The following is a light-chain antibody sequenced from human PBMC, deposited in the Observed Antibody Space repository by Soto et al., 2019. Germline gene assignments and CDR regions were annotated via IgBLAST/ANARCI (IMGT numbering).Light chain of an antibody. CDR1: QSVSSN. CDR2: GAS. Sequence: EIVMTQSPATLFVSPGDRATLSCRASQSVSSNLAWYQQKPGQAPRFISYGASTRATGTPARFSGSGSGTEFTLTISSLKSEDFEVYYCQQYNNWPRTFGQGTKVDIK. J-gene: IGKJ1*01. CDR3: QQYNNWPRT. V-gene: IGKV3-15*01.